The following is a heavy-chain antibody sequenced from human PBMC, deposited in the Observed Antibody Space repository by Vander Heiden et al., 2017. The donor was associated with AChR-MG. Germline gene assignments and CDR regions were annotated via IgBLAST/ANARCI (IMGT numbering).Heavy chain of an antibody. CDR2: ISRHAGDT. J-gene: IGHJ4*02. CDR1: GFTFSGIL. D-gene: IGHD3-16*01. Sequence: EVRLLESGGGLVQPGGSLRLSCADSGFTFSGILMHWVRQAPGKGREWVASISRHAGDTYYADSVMGRFSISRDDSKNTVYLQRKDVRAEDTAVYFCAKMSTWDWGQGTLVTVSS. V-gene: IGHV3-23*01. CDR3: AKMSTWD.